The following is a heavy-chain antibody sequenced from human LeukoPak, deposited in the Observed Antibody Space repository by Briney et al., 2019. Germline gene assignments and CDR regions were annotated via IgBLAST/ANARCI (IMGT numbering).Heavy chain of an antibody. Sequence: PGGSLRLSCAASGFTFDDYAMHWVRQAPGKGLEWVSLISGDGGSTYYADSVKGRFTISRDNSKNSLYLQMNSLRTEDTALYYCAKDPLSLGRDGYNSSMFDYWGQGTLVTVSS. CDR2: ISGDGGST. CDR3: AKDPLSLGRDGYNSSMFDY. J-gene: IGHJ4*02. V-gene: IGHV3-43*02. CDR1: GFTFDDYA. D-gene: IGHD5-24*01.